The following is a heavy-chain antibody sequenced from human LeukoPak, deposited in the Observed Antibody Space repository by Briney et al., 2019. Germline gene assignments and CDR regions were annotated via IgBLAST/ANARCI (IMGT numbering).Heavy chain of an antibody. CDR2: IKTKGEGGTV. CDR1: GFTFSNAW. D-gene: IGHD1-7*01. CDR3: TRVSAHNWSYGWC. J-gene: IGHJ4*02. Sequence: GGSLRLSCATSGFTFSNAWMTWVRQAQGKGLEWVGRIKTKGEGGTVDYAAPVKGRFTISRDDSKSIAYLQMDSLKTEDTAVYYCTRVSAHNWSYGWCWGQGTLVTISS. V-gene: IGHV3-15*01.